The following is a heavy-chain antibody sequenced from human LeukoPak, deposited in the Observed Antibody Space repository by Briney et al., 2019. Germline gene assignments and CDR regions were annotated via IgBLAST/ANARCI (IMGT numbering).Heavy chain of an antibody. J-gene: IGHJ4*02. V-gene: IGHV5-51*01. CDR2: IYPGDSDT. D-gene: IGHD3-22*01. Sequence: GESLKISCKGSGYSFTSYWIGWVRQMPGKGLERMGIIYPGDSDTRYSPSFHGQVTISADKSSSTAYLQWSSLKASDTAMYYCARRRYYYDTPGYYFDNWGQGTLVTVSS. CDR1: GYSFTSYW. CDR3: ARRRYYYDTPGYYFDN.